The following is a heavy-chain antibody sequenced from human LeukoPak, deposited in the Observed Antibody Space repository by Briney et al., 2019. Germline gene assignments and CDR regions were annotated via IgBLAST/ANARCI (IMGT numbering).Heavy chain of an antibody. Sequence: GGSLRLSCAACGFTFGGSGMHWVRQAPGKGLEWVAFIRYDGSDKHYADSVKGRFTISRDNSKNTLYLQMNSLRAEDTAVYYCAKSIPTIAVAVSTRQWGQGTLVTVSS. CDR2: IRYDGSDK. CDR3: AKSIPTIAVAVSTRQ. D-gene: IGHD6-19*01. CDR1: GFTFGGSG. J-gene: IGHJ4*02. V-gene: IGHV3-30*02.